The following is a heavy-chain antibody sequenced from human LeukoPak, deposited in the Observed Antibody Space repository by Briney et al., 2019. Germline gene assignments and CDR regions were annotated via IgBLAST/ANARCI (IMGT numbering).Heavy chain of an antibody. CDR3: ARDDAFRGVAMDV. CDR1: GFXFSSYS. V-gene: IGHV3-21*01. Sequence: PGGSLRLSCAASGFXFSSYSMNWVRQAPGKGLEWVSSISSSSSYINYADSVKGRFTISRDNAMNTLYLQMNSLRAEDTAVYYCARDDAFRGVAMDVWGQGTTVTVSS. J-gene: IGHJ6*01. D-gene: IGHD3-16*01. CDR2: ISSSSSYI.